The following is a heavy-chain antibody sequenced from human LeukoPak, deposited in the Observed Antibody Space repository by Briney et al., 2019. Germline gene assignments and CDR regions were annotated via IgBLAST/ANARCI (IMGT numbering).Heavy chain of an antibody. CDR1: GYSISSGYY. CDR3: ARSNWAYYFDY. J-gene: IGHJ4*02. CDR2: IHHSGST. Sequence: PSETLSLTCAVSGYSISSGYYWGWIRQSPGKGLEWIGSIHHSGSTYYNPSLKSRVTISVDTSKNQFSLKLSSVTAADTAVYYCARSNWAYYFDYWGQGTLVTVSS. D-gene: IGHD7-27*01. V-gene: IGHV4-38-2*01.